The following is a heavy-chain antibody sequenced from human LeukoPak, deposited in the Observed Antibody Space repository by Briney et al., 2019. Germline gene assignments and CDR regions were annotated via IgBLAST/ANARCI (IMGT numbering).Heavy chain of an antibody. CDR2: IYYSGST. CDR1: GGSISSYY. Sequence: PSETLSLTCTVSGGSISSYYWSWIRQPPGKGLEWIGYIYYSGSTNYNPSLKSRVTISVDTSKNKFSLKLSAVTAADTAVYYCARGAARMVEVATIISFEYWGQGTLVTVSS. D-gene: IGHD5-24*01. V-gene: IGHV4-59*01. J-gene: IGHJ4*02. CDR3: ARGAARMVEVATIISFEY.